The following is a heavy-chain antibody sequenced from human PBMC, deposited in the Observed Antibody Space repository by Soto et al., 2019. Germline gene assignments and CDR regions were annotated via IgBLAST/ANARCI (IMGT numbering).Heavy chain of an antibody. CDR2: MNPNSGNT. CDR1: GCTFTSYD. J-gene: IGHJ4*02. V-gene: IGHV1-8*01. D-gene: IGHD6-6*01. Sequence: AAVKVSCKACGCTFTSYDINWVRQATGQGLEWMGWMNPNSGNTGYAQKFQGRVTMTRNTSISTAYMELSSLRSEDTAVYYCARSPGEYSSSPFDYWGQGTLVTVSS. CDR3: ARSPGEYSSSPFDY.